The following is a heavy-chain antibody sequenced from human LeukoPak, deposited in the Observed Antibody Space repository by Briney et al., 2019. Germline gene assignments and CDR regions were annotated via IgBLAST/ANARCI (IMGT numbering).Heavy chain of an antibody. CDR1: GGSISSYY. CDR3: ARTGITIFGDYTDY. J-gene: IGHJ4*02. Sequence: PSETLSLTCTVSGGSISSYYWSWIRQPAGKGLEWIGRIYTSGSTNYNPSLKSRVTMSVDTSKNQFSLKLSSVTAADTAVYYCARTGITIFGDYTDYWGRGTLVTVSS. D-gene: IGHD3-3*01. V-gene: IGHV4-4*07. CDR2: IYTSGST.